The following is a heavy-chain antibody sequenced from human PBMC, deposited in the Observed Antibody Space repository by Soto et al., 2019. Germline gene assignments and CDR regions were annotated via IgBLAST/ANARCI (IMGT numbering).Heavy chain of an antibody. D-gene: IGHD3-22*01. V-gene: IGHV4-31*03. CDR3: ARVGCYDGSGYNAFHI. Sequence: QVQLQESGPGLVKPSQTLSLTCTVSGGSISSGGYYWSWIRQHPGKGLEWIGYIYYSGSTYYNPSLNRRVTISVDTSKNQFSLKLSSVTAADTAVYYCARVGCYDGSGYNAFHIWGQGTMVTVSS. J-gene: IGHJ3*02. CDR2: IYYSGST. CDR1: GGSISSGGYY.